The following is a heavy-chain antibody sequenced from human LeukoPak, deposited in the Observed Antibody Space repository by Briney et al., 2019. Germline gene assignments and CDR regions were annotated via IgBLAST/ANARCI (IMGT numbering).Heavy chain of an antibody. CDR1: GYTFTGYY. CDR3: ARTNDYSNPHLDY. Sequence: ASVKVSCKASGYTFTGYYMHWVRQAPGQGLEWMGWINPNSGGTNYAQKFQGRVTMTRDTSISTAYMELSRLRSDDTAVYYCARTNDYSNPHLDYWGQGTLVTVSS. CDR2: INPNSGGT. V-gene: IGHV1-2*02. D-gene: IGHD4-11*01. J-gene: IGHJ4*02.